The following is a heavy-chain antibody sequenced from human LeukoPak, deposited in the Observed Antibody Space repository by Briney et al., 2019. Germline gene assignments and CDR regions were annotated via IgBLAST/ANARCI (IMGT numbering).Heavy chain of an antibody. CDR1: GGSISSHY. Sequence: SETLSLTCTVSGGSISSHYWSWIRQPPGKGLEWIGYIYSSGSTTYISSLKSRVTISVDTSKNQFSLKLSSVTAADTAVYYCARRAVAENYFDYWGQGTLVTVSS. CDR3: ARRAVAENYFDY. J-gene: IGHJ4*02. CDR2: IYSSGST. D-gene: IGHD6-19*01. V-gene: IGHV4-59*08.